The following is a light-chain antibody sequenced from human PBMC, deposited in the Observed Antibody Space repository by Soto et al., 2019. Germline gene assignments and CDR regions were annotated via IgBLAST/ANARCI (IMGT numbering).Light chain of an antibody. CDR1: QSVSSY. V-gene: IGKV3-11*01. J-gene: IGKJ5*01. CDR3: QQRSNWPSST. Sequence: IVWTQAAPTLSLSPGARASLSCMARQSVSSYLAWYHQRPGQGPTLLIYDASNRATGIPARFSGSGSGTDFTLTISSLEPEDSAVSYCQQRSNWPSSTVGQGGRLEIK. CDR2: DAS.